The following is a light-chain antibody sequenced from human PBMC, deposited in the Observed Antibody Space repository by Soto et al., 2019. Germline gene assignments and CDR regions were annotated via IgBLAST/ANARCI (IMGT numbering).Light chain of an antibody. CDR3: QQYNTYPWT. Sequence: SSLSASVGDRVTITCRASQDIHTYVAWYQQKPGKAPKLLIYAASTLQSGVPSRFSGSGSGTEFTLTISRLHPDDFATYYCQQYNTYPWTFGQGTKVDIK. CDR2: AAS. V-gene: IGKV1-9*01. CDR1: QDIHTY. J-gene: IGKJ1*01.